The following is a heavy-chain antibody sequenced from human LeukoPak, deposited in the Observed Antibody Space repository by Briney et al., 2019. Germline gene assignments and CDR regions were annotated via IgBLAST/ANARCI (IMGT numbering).Heavy chain of an antibody. Sequence: SETLSLTCTVSGGSVSSGSYYWSWIRQPPGKGLEWIGYIYYSGSTNYNPSLKSRVTISVDTSKNQFSLKLSSVTAADTAVYYCARYGGSGYSSGWYKVWAFDIWGQGTMVTVSS. CDR3: ARYGGSGYSSGWYKVWAFDI. V-gene: IGHV4-61*01. CDR1: GGSVSSGSYY. J-gene: IGHJ3*02. CDR2: IYYSGST. D-gene: IGHD6-19*01.